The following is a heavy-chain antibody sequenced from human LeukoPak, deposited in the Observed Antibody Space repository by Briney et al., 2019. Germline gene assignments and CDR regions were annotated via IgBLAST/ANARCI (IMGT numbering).Heavy chain of an antibody. CDR3: ARTIVGAAFDY. Sequence: GGSLRLSCAASGFTFSSYWMHWVRQAPGKGLVWVSRIDGDGGSTSYADSVKGRFTISRDNAKNTLYLQMNSLRAEGTAVYYCARTIVGAAFDYWGQGTLVTVSS. CDR2: IDGDGGST. J-gene: IGHJ4*02. V-gene: IGHV3-74*01. CDR1: GFTFSSYW. D-gene: IGHD1-26*01.